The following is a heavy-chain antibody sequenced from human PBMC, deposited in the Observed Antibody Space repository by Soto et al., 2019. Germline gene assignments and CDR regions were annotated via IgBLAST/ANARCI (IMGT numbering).Heavy chain of an antibody. Sequence: GESLKISCKGSGYSFTSYWIGWVRQMPGKGLEWMGIIYPGDSDTRYSPSFQGQVTISADKSISTAYLQWSSLKASDTAMYYCARQDTAMATGYYYYGTDVWGQGTTVTVSS. CDR2: IYPGDSDT. J-gene: IGHJ6*02. V-gene: IGHV5-51*01. CDR1: GYSFTSYW. CDR3: ARQDTAMATGYYYYGTDV. D-gene: IGHD5-18*01.